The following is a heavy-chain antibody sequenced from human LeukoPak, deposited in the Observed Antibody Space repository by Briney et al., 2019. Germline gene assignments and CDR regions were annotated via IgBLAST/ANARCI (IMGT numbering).Heavy chain of an antibody. J-gene: IGHJ4*02. CDR2: IYFSRST. D-gene: IGHD6-13*01. CDR3: ASGPYPAAGTDHQFDY. V-gene: IGHV4-59*01. Sequence: SETLSLTCTVSGASISSYYWSWIRQPPGKGVGWMVYIYFSRSTHYNHSLKSRVTISVDTSKNQFSLKVTSVNAADTAVYSCASGPYPAAGTDHQFDYWGQGTLVTVSS. CDR1: GASISSYY.